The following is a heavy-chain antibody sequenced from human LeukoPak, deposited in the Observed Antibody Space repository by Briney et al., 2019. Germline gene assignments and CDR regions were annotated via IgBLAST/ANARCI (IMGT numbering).Heavy chain of an antibody. CDR2: IIPILGIA. V-gene: IGHV1-69*04. Sequence: VASVKVSCKASVGTFSSYAISWVRQAPGQGLEWMGRIIPILGIANYAQKFQGRVTITADKSTSTAYMELSSLRSEDTAVYYCARPSTTYYSDSSGYYLFDYWGQGTLVTVSS. CDR1: VGTFSSYA. CDR3: ARPSTTYYSDSSGYYLFDY. D-gene: IGHD3-22*01. J-gene: IGHJ4*02.